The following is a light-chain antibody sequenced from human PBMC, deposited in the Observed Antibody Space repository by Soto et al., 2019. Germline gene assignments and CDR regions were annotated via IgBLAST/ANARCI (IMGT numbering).Light chain of an antibody. CDR3: QQRRNWPPIT. V-gene: IGKV3-11*01. CDR1: QSVSSY. J-gene: IGKJ5*01. CDR2: DAS. Sequence: EIVLTQSPATLSLSPGERATLSCRASQSVSSYLAWYQQKPGQAPRLLIYDASNRATGIPARFSGSGSETDFTLTISSLEPEDFAVYYCQQRRNWPPITFGQGTRLEI.